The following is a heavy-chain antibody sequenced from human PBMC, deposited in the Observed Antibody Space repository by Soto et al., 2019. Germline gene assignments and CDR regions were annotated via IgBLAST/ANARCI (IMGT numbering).Heavy chain of an antibody. J-gene: IGHJ4*02. V-gene: IGHV3-23*03. Sequence: EVQLLESGGGLVQPGGSLRLSCAVSGFTFSSFAMNWVRQAPGQGLEWVSGITSGGGSTYYADSVKGRFTISRDNSKKTLLLQMNSLRAEDTAVYYCATDRDGYNWGYFDHWGQGTLVTVSS. CDR2: ITSGGGST. D-gene: IGHD5-12*01. CDR1: GFTFSSFA. CDR3: ATDRDGYNWGYFDH.